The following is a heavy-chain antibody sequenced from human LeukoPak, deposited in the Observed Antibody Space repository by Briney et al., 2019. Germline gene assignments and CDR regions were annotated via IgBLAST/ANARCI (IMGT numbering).Heavy chain of an antibody. J-gene: IGHJ4*02. CDR3: ARRYSSGWLLDD. D-gene: IGHD6-19*01. V-gene: IGHV1-46*01. CDR2: INPSGGRT. Sequence: ASVKVSSEASGYTFTIDYMHWVRQAPGQGRERMGIINPSGGRTSYTQKFQGRVTITRDTSTSTVYMELSSLRSEDTAVYYCARRYSSGWLLDDWGQGTLVTVSS. CDR1: GYTFTIDY.